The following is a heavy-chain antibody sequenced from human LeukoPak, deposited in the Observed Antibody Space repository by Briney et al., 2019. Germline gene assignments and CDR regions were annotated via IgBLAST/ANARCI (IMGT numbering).Heavy chain of an antibody. J-gene: IGHJ2*01. V-gene: IGHV4-39*01. Sequence: SETLSLTCTVSGGSISSSSYYWGWIRQPPGKGLEWIGSIYYSGSTYYNPSLKSRVTISVDTSKNQFSLKLSSVTAADTAVYYCARHLSPRGYSYGWGYSDLWGRGTLVTVSS. CDR3: ARHLSPRGYSYGWGYSDL. CDR2: IYYSGST. CDR1: GGSISSSSYY. D-gene: IGHD5-18*01.